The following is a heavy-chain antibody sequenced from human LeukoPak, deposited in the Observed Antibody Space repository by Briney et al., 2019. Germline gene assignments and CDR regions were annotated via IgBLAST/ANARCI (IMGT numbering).Heavy chain of an antibody. CDR3: ARAGAAAGYYGMDV. D-gene: IGHD6-13*01. J-gene: IGHJ6*02. CDR2: INHSGST. CDR1: GGSFSGYY. Sequence: SETLSLTCAVYGGSFSGYYWSWIRQPPGKGLEWIGEINHSGSTNYNPSLKSRVTISVDTSKNQFSLKLSPVTAADTAVYYCARAGAAAGYYGMDVWGQGTTVTVSS. V-gene: IGHV4-34*01.